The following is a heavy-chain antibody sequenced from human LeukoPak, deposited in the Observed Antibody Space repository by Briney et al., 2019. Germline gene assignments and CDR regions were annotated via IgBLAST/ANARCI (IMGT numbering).Heavy chain of an antibody. D-gene: IGHD6-13*01. V-gene: IGHV4-34*01. J-gene: IGHJ6*03. CDR2: INHSGST. CDR3: ARGPRLRIAAAGTYYYYYMDV. Sequence: SETLSLTCAVYGGSFSGYYWSWIRQPPGKGLEWIGEINHSGSTNYNPSLKSRVTISVDTSKNQFSLKLSSVTAADTAVYYCARGPRLRIAAAGTYYYYYMDVWGKGNTVTVSS. CDR1: GGSFSGYY.